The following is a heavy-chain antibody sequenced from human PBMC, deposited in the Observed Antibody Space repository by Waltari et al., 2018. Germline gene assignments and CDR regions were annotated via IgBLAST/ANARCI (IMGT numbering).Heavy chain of an antibody. Sequence: QVQLQESGPGLVKPSGTLSLTCAVSGGSIRSSNWWSWVRQPPGKGLEWVGEIYHSGGTNYNPAPKSRVTISVYKSKNQFSLKLSSVTAADTAVYYCARDAPYSGMDVWGQGTTVTVSS. D-gene: IGHD3-16*01. V-gene: IGHV4-4*02. CDR2: IYHSGGT. CDR1: GGSIRSSNW. CDR3: ARDAPYSGMDV. J-gene: IGHJ6*02.